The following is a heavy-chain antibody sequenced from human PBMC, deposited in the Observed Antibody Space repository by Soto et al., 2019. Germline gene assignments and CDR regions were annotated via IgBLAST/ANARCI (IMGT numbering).Heavy chain of an antibody. V-gene: IGHV1-46*01. CDR2: INPSGGST. J-gene: IGHJ4*02. CDR3: AREAERRVGATTSSKTYTLVPDY. CDR1: GYTFTSYY. D-gene: IGHD1-26*01. Sequence: ASVKVSCKASGYTFTSYYMHWVRQAPGQGLEWMGIINPSGGSTSYAQKFQGRVTMTRDTSTSTVYMELSSLRSEDTAVYYCAREAERRVGATTSSKTYTLVPDYWGQGTLVTVSS.